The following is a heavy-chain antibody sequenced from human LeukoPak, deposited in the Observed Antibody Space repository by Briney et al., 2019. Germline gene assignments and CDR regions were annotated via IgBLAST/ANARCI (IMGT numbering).Heavy chain of an antibody. D-gene: IGHD5-12*01. CDR3: ATYSGYDRIFDY. CDR1: GFPLGSNA. J-gene: IGHJ4*02. CDR2: ISGSSSTI. Sequence: GGSLRLSCAASGFPLGSNAMTWVRQAPGKGLEWVSYISGSSSTIYYADSVKGRLTISRDNAKNSLSLQMNSLRAEDTAVYYCATYSGYDRIFDYWGQGTLVTVSS. V-gene: IGHV3-48*01.